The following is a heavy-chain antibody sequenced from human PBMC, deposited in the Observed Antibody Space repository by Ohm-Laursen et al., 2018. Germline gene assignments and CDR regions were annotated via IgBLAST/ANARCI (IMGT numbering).Heavy chain of an antibody. J-gene: IGHJ5*02. V-gene: IGHV4-39*01. CDR2: IYYSGST. CDR3: ARHAAYCGGDCYSRWFDP. D-gene: IGHD2-21*02. CDR1: GGSISSSYYY. Sequence: SETLSLTCAVSGGSISSSYYYWGWIRQPPGKGLEWIGSIYYSGSTYYNPSLKSRVTISVDTSKNQFSLKLSSVTAADTAVYYCARHAAYCGGDCYSRWFDPWGQGTLVTVSS.